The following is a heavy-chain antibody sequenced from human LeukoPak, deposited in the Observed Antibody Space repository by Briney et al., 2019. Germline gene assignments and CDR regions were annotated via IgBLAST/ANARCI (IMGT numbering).Heavy chain of an antibody. D-gene: IGHD2-2*01. Sequence: SETLSLTCTVSGGSISSSSYYWGWIRQPPGKGLEWIGYIYHSGSTYYNPSLKSRVTISVDRSKNQFSLKLSSVTAADTAVYYCARGSTSFPGHDIWFDPWGQGTLVTVSS. V-gene: IGHV4-39*07. CDR1: GGSISSSSYY. CDR3: ARGSTSFPGHDIWFDP. J-gene: IGHJ5*02. CDR2: IYHSGST.